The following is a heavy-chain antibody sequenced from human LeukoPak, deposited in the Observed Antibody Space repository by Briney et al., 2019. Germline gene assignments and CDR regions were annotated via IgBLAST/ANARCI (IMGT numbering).Heavy chain of an antibody. CDR1: GYTFTSYA. CDR3: ARGGWWINTWEDGMDV. V-gene: IGHV1-3*01. CDR2: INAGNGNT. Sequence: VASVKVSCKASGYTFTSYAIHWVRQAPGQRHEWMGWINAGNGNTKYSQEFQGRVTITRDTSASTAYMELSSPRSEDTAVYYCARGGWWINTWEDGMDVWGKGTTVTVSS. D-gene: IGHD1-26*01. J-gene: IGHJ6*04.